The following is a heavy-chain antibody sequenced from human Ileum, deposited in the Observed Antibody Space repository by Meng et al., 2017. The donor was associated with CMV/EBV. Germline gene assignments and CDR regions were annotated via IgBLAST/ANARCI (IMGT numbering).Heavy chain of an antibody. D-gene: IGHD5-24*01. J-gene: IGHJ4*02. Sequence: SGFTFSSYSMYWVRQAPGRGLEWVSSITSSSSYIYYADSVKGRFTISRDNAKNSLYLQMNSLRAEDTAVYYCARGRGDAYNFYFDFWGQGALVTVSS. CDR2: ITSSSSYI. CDR1: GFTFSSYS. CDR3: ARGRGDAYNFYFDF. V-gene: IGHV3-21*01.